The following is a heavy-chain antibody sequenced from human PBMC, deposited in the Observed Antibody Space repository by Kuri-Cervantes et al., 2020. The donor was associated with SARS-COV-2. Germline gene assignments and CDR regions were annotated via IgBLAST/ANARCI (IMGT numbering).Heavy chain of an antibody. CDR3: ARGIRMRWFRDFDY. J-gene: IGHJ4*02. D-gene: IGHD3-10*01. CDR1: GGSVSSGSYY. Sequence: SETLSLTCTVSGGSVSSGSYYWSWIRQPPGKGLEWIGYIYYSGSTNYNPSLKSRVTISVDTSKNQFSLKLSSVTAADTAVYYCARGIRMRWFRDFDYWGQGTLVTVSS. CDR2: IYYSGST. V-gene: IGHV4-61*01.